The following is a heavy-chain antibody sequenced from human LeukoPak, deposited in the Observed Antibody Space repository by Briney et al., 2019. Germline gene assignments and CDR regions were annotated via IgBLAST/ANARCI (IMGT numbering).Heavy chain of an antibody. CDR1: GGSISSGDDY. D-gene: IGHD2-2*01. J-gene: IGHJ4*02. CDR2: IYYSGNT. Sequence: SATLSLTCTVSGGSISSGDDYWSWIRQPPGKGLEWIGCIYYSGNTYYNPSLKSRVTISVDTSKNQFSLRLNSVTAADTAVYYCARDHCSSKSCFIDYWGQGTLVTVSS. V-gene: IGHV4-30-4*08. CDR3: ARDHCSSKSCFIDY.